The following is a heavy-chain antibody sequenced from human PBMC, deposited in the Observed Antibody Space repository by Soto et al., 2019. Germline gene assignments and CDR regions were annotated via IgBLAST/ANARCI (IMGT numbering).Heavy chain of an antibody. CDR2: IDNDGGTT. Sequence: EVQLVESGGGSVQPGGSLRLSCAASGFTFSSYFMYWVRQAPGKGLVWVSRIDNDGGTTNYADSVKGRFTISGDNAKNTLYLQMNSLRAADTAVYYCTRGYYGPDYWGQGTLVTVSS. D-gene: IGHD3-10*01. V-gene: IGHV3-74*01. J-gene: IGHJ4*02. CDR3: TRGYYGPDY. CDR1: GFTFSSYF.